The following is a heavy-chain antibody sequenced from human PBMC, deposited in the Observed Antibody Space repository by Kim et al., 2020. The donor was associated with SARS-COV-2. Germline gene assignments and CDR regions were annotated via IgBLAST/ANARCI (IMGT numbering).Heavy chain of an antibody. CDR2: IYHSGST. J-gene: IGHJ6*02. V-gene: IGHV4-4*02. CDR1: GGSISSSNW. Sequence: SETLSLTCAVSGGSISSSNWWSWVRQPPGKGLEWIGEIYHSGSTNYNPSLKSRVTISVDKSKNQFSLKLSSVTAADTAVYYCASNPSGSYYKGHYYYGMDVWGQGTTVTVSS. D-gene: IGHD3-10*01. CDR3: ASNPSGSYYKGHYYYGMDV.